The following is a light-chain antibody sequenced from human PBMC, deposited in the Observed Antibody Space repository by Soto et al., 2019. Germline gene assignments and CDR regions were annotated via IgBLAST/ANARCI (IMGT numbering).Light chain of an antibody. J-gene: IGKJ2*01. CDR1: QGIGDF. V-gene: IGKV1-16*02. CDR2: AAS. CDR3: QQYNTYPYT. Sequence: DIQMTQSPSSLSASVGDRVTITCRASQGIGDFLAWFQQKPGKAPKSLIYAASNLQSGVPSKFSGSGSGTGFTLTISNLQPEDFATYYCQQYNTYPYTFGQGTRLEI.